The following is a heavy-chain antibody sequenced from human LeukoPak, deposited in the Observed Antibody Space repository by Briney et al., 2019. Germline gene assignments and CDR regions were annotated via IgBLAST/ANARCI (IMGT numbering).Heavy chain of an antibody. D-gene: IGHD3-22*01. Sequence: GXXLRLFCAASGFTVSSNYMSWVRQAQGKGMEWGSVIYSVCIPYSPDSVQRRFTISSDNSKNPLYLQMNSLRAEDTAVYYCARGNYYDSSGYYSEYFQHWGQGTLVTVSS. CDR1: GFTVSSNY. J-gene: IGHJ1*01. V-gene: IGHV3-53*01. CDR3: ARGNYYDSSGYYSEYFQH. CDR2: IYSVCIP.